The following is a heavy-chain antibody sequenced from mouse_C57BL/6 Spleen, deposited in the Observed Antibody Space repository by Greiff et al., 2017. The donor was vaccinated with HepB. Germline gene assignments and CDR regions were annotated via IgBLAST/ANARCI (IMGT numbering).Heavy chain of an antibody. CDR2: IYPGSGST. CDR3: ARSRIYYGNYGDYAMDY. Sequence: QVQLQQPGAELVKPGASVKMSCKASGYTFTSYWITWVKQRPGQGLEWIGDIYPGSGSTNYTEKFKSKATLTVDTSSSTAYMQLSSLTSEDSAVYYGARSRIYYGNYGDYAMDYWGQGTSVTVSS. CDR1: GYTFTSYW. V-gene: IGHV1-55*01. D-gene: IGHD2-1*01. J-gene: IGHJ4*01.